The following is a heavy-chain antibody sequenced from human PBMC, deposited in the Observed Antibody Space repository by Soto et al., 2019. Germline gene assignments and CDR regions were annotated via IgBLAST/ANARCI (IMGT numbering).Heavy chain of an antibody. J-gene: IGHJ3*02. CDR1: GYTFTSYG. CDR3: ARTSAPIIRYLCWLPIIDPVDI. V-gene: IGHV1-18*01. CDR2: ISAYNGNT. Sequence: ASVKVSCKASGYTFTSYGISWVRQAPGQGLEWMGWISAYNGNTNYAQKLQGRVTMTTDTSTSTAYMELRSLRSDDTAVYYCARTSAPIIRYLCWLPIIDPVDIWGQGTMVTGSS. D-gene: IGHD3-9*01.